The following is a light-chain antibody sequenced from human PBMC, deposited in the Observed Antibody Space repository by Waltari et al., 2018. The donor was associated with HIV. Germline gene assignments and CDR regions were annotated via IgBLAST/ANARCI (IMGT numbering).Light chain of an antibody. CDR3: QQSYSTPYT. V-gene: IGKV1-39*01. CDR1: QSISSY. J-gene: IGKJ2*01. CDR2: AAS. Sequence: DIQMTQSPSSLSASVGDRVTLTCRASQSISSYLNSYQQKPGTAPKLTIYAASSLQSGFPSRFSGSVSGIDFTLTISSLQPEDFATYYFQQSYSTPYTFGQGTKLEIK.